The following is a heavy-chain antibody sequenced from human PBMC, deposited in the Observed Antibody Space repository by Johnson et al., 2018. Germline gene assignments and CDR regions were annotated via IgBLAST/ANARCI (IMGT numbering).Heavy chain of an antibody. V-gene: IGHV1-8*01. CDR2: MNPNSGNT. CDR1: GYTFTSYD. J-gene: IGHJ3*02. Sequence: QVQLVQSGAEVKKPGASVKVSCKASGYTFTSYDINWVRQATGQGLEWMGWMNPNSGNTDYAQKFQGRVTMTRNTSISTAYMELSSLRSEETAVYYCARREVGAMDLYAFDIGGQGTMVTVSS. D-gene: IGHD3-16*01. CDR3: ARREVGAMDLYAFDI.